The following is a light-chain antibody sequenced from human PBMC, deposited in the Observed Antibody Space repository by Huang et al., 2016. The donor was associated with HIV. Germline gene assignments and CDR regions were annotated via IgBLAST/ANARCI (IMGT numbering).Light chain of an antibody. Sequence: DIQMTQSPSSLSASVGDRVTISCRASQGIANHLAWDQQRPGKAPKLLIYAASALQSGVPSRFSGSGSGTEFALTTSSLQPEDVATYFCQKYNSAPRTFGPGTKVEIK. J-gene: IGKJ3*01. CDR2: AAS. CDR3: QKYNSAPRT. CDR1: QGIANH. V-gene: IGKV1-27*01.